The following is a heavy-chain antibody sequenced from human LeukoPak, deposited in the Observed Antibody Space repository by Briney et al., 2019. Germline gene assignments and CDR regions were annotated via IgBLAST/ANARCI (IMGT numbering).Heavy chain of an antibody. D-gene: IGHD3-10*01. Sequence: ASVKVSCKASGYTFISSCISWVRQAPGQGLEGMGWISVYNGDTNYVQNLKGRVTMTRDTSTSTADMERRSVRSDDTAVYYCASDTWGSGIYYGYHCFDHWGQGTLVTVSS. V-gene: IGHV1-18*01. J-gene: IGHJ5*02. CDR2: ISVYNGDT. CDR1: GYTFISSC. CDR3: ASDTWGSGIYYGYHCFDH.